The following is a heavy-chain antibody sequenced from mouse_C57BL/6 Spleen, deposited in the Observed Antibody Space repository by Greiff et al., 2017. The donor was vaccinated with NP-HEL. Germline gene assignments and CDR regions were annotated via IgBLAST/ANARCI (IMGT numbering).Heavy chain of an antibody. CDR3: ARGYGSSYGFAY. V-gene: IGHV14-2*01. D-gene: IGHD1-1*01. CDR1: GFNIKDYY. CDR2: IDPEDGET. J-gene: IGHJ3*01. Sequence: EVQVVESGAELVKPGASVKLSCTASGFNIKDYYMHWVKQRTEQGLEWIGRIDPEDGETKYAPKFQGKATITADTSSNTAYLQLSSLTSEDTAVYYCARGYGSSYGFAYWGQGTLVTVSA.